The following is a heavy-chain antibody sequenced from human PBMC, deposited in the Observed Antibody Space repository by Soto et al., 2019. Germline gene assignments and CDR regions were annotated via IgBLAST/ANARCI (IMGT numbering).Heavy chain of an antibody. CDR2: IFYSGTS. D-gene: IGHD2-15*01. V-gene: IGHV4-30-4*01. J-gene: IGHJ4*02. CDR1: GGSISGADYY. CDR3: ARTRGSYFFDF. Sequence: PSETLSLTCNVSGGSISGADYYWSWIRQPPGKGLEWIGYIFYSGTSYYNYNSSLKSRLFMSLDPSKNNFYLKLTSVAAADTALYYCARTRGSYFFDFWGPGTLVTVSS.